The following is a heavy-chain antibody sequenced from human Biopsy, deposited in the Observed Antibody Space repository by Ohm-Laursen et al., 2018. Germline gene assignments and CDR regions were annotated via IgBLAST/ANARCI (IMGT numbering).Heavy chain of an antibody. CDR3: AIDRVPRRGVMPVYYYGMDV. CDR2: IYNTERT. CDR1: GGSVSSSNYY. Sequence: GTLSLTCSVSGGSVSSSNYYWNWIRQTPGKGLEWIGFIYNTERTNYNPSLKSRVTISLDTSKNQFSLELSSVILSDTAVYYCAIDRVPRRGVMPVYYYGMDVWGQGSTVTVSS. D-gene: IGHD2-21*01. J-gene: IGHJ6*02. V-gene: IGHV4-61*01.